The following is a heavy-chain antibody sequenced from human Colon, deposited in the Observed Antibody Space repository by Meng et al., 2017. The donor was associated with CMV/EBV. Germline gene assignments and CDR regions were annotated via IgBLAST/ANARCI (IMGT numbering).Heavy chain of an antibody. Sequence: GGSLRLSCAASGFTFSSYSMNWVRQAPGKGLEWVAFIGSDGSIKRYADSVKGRLTISRDNSNNTLWLQMHSLRPEDTALYYCAREGYSNFDYWGQGTLVTVSS. D-gene: IGHD4-11*01. J-gene: IGHJ4*02. CDR1: GFTFSSYS. CDR2: IGSDGSIK. V-gene: IGHV3-30*02. CDR3: AREGYSNFDY.